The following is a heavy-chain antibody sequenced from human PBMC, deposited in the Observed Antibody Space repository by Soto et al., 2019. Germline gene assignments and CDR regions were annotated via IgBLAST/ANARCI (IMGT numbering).Heavy chain of an antibody. CDR1: GFSLSTSGMC. D-gene: IGHD6-13*01. Sequence: SGPTLVNPTQTLTLTCTFSGFSLSTSGMCVGWIRQPPGKALEWLALIDWDGDKYYSTSLKTRLTISKDTSKNQVVLTMTNMDPVDTATYYCARIARCSSIWYYFDYWGQGTRVTVYS. J-gene: IGHJ4*02. CDR2: IDWDGDK. V-gene: IGHV2-70*01. CDR3: ARIARCSSIWYYFDY.